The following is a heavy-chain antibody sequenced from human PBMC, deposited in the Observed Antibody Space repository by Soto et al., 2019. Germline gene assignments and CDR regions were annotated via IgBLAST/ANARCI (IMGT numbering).Heavy chain of an antibody. CDR2: IKQDGSEK. CDR3: ARDYHGLDY. CDR1: GFTFSSYW. V-gene: IGHV3-7*01. Sequence: GESLKISCAASGFTFSSYWMSWVRQAPGKGLEWVANIKQDGSEKYYVDSVKGRFTISRDNAKNSLYLQMNSLRAEDTAVYYCARDYHGLDYWGQGTLVTVSS. J-gene: IGHJ4*02. D-gene: IGHD2-2*01.